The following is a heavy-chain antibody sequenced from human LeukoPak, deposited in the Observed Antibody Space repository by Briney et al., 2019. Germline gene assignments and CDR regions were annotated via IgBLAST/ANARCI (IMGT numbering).Heavy chain of an antibody. CDR2: INHSGST. D-gene: IGHD1-20*01. Sequence: PSETLSLTCAVYVGSLSGYYWSWIRQPPGKGLEWIGEINHSGSTNYNPSLKSRVTISVDTSKNQFSLKLSSVTAADTAVYYCARGGGYKWKRIDYWGQGNLVTVSS. CDR1: VGSLSGYY. V-gene: IGHV4-34*01. CDR3: ARGGGYKWKRIDY. J-gene: IGHJ4*02.